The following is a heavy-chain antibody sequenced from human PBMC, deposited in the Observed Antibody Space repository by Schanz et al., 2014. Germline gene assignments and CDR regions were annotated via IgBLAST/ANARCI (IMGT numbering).Heavy chain of an antibody. V-gene: IGHV1-69*04. Sequence: VQLEQSGAEVKKPGSSVKVSCKASGGTFSSFGINWVRQAPGQGLEWMGRIIPSLGLAKYEQKFQDKVTITADTSTTTAYMELSGLRSEGTAVYYYARDRLECGAECYSVEVFEIWGQGTLVIVSS. CDR3: ARDRLECGAECYSVEVFEI. CDR1: GGTFSSFG. CDR2: IIPSLGLA. D-gene: IGHD2-21*01. J-gene: IGHJ4*02.